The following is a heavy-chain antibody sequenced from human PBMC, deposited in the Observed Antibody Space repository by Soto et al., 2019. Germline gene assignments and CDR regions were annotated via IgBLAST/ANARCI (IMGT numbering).Heavy chain of an antibody. CDR3: ARGLLWFGELLSLGLDY. J-gene: IGHJ4*02. CDR1: GFTFSSYA. Sequence: GGSLRLSCAASGFTFSSYAMHWVRQAPGKGLEWVAVISYDGSNKYYADSVKGRFTISRDNSKNTLYLQMNSLRAEDTAVYYCARGLLWFGELLSLGLDYWGQGTLVTVSS. CDR2: ISYDGSNK. V-gene: IGHV3-30-3*01. D-gene: IGHD3-10*01.